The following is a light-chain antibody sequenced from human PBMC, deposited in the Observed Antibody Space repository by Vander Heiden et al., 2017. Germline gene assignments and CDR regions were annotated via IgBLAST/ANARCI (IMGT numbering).Light chain of an antibody. CDR1: QNIGEY. J-gene: IGKJ4*01. CDR3: QQSYSPLVT. Sequence: DIQLTQSPSSLSASVGDSITISCRPSQNIGEYLNWYQQKPGRAPTLLISTAYNLQSGVPSRFSGTGSGTDFTLTISNLHPEDSATYFFQQSYSPLVTFGGGAKVEI. CDR2: TAY. V-gene: IGKV1-39*01.